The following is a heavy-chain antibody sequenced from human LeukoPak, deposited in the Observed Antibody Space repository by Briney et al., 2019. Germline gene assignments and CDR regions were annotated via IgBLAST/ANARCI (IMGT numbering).Heavy chain of an antibody. D-gene: IGHD1-26*01. CDR1: GFTFSSYW. J-gene: IGHJ4*02. Sequence: GGSLRLSCAASGFTFSSYWMHWVRQAPGKGLAWVSRISSDGSSTTYADSVKGRFTISRDNAKNTLYLQMNSLRAEDTAVYYCARGYSGSYRVDYWGQGTLVTVSS. V-gene: IGHV3-74*01. CDR2: ISSDGSST. CDR3: ARGYSGSYRVDY.